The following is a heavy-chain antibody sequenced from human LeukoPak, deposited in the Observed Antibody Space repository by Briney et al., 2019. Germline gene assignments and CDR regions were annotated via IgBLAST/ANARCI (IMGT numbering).Heavy chain of an antibody. Sequence: SVKVSCKASGGTFSSHAIAWVRQAPGQGPEWMGGIIPISGTANYAQKFQGRVTITTDESTSTAYMELSSLTSDDTAVYYCARGLQYQLLKALGYYYVDVWGEGTTVTVSS. CDR1: GGTFSSHA. V-gene: IGHV1-69*05. J-gene: IGHJ6*03. CDR2: IIPISGTA. CDR3: ARGLQYQLLKALGYYYVDV. D-gene: IGHD2-2*01.